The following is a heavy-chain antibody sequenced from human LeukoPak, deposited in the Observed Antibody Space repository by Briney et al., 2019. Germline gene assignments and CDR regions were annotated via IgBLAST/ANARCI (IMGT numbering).Heavy chain of an antibody. J-gene: IGHJ4*02. CDR3: AREGPRGNSQFDY. CDR1: GFTFSSYG. CDR2: IWYDGSNK. V-gene: IGHV3-33*01. Sequence: GGSLRLSCAVSGFTFSSYGMHWVRQAPGKGLEWVALIWYDGSNKYYADSVKGRLTISRDNSKNTLYLQMNSLRAEDTAVYYCAREGPRGNSQFDYWGQGTLVTVSS. D-gene: IGHD2/OR15-2a*01.